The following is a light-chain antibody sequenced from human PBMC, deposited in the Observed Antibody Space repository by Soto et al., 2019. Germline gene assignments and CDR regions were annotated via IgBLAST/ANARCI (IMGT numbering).Light chain of an antibody. CDR3: AAWDDSLNGVV. CDR2: TNN. V-gene: IGLV1-44*01. J-gene: IGLJ2*01. CDR1: SSNIGSNT. Sequence: QSVLTQPPSASGTPGQRVTISCSGSSSNIGSNTVNCYQQLPGTAPKLLIYTNNQRPSGVPDRFSGSKSATSASLAISGLKSEDEADYYCAAWDDSLNGVVFGGGTKLTVL.